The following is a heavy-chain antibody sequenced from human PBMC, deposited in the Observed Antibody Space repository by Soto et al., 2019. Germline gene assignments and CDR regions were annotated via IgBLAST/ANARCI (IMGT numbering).Heavy chain of an antibody. D-gene: IGHD6-19*01. V-gene: IGHV3-23*01. Sequence: EVQLLESGGGLVQPGGSLRLSCAASGFTFSSYAMSWVRQAPGKGLEWVSAISGSGGRTYYADSVKGRFTISRDNSKNTLYLQMNSLGAEDMAVYYCAKDYSSGFDYWGQGTLVTVSS. CDR3: AKDYSSGFDY. CDR2: ISGSGGRT. J-gene: IGHJ4*02. CDR1: GFTFSSYA.